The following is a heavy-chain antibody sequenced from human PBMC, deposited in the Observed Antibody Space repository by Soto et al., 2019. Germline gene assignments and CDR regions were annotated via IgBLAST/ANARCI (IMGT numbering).Heavy chain of an antibody. CDR1: GYMFNTYG. D-gene: IGHD3-10*01. CDR2: IIAYNGNI. Sequence: QVQLVQSGAEVKKPGASVKVSCKASGYMFNTYGITWVRQAPGQGLEWMGWIIAYNGNIDYAQNLQGRVTMTIDTSTITADMELRSLRFDVTAVYYCARAFGSGSDFLPFEYWGQGTLVSVSS. CDR3: ARAFGSGSDFLPFEY. J-gene: IGHJ4*02. V-gene: IGHV1-18*01.